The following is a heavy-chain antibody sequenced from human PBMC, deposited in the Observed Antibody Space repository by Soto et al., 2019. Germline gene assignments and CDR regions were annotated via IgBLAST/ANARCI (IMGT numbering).Heavy chain of an antibody. CDR1: GFTFSSYA. D-gene: IGHD3-16*02. CDR2: ISGSGGST. Sequence: GGSLRLSCAASGFTFSSYAMSWVRQAPGKGLEWVSAISGSGGSTYYADSVKGRFTISKGNSKNTLYLQMNSLRAEDTAVYYCAKEDGLLFGELSFEYIEHWGQGTLVTVSS. V-gene: IGHV3-23*01. J-gene: IGHJ1*01. CDR3: AKEDGLLFGELSFEYIEH.